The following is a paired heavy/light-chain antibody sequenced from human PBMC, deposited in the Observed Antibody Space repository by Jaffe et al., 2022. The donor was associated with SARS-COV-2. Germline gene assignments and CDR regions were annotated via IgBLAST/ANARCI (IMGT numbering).Light chain of an antibody. CDR2: GNS. Sequence: QSVLTQPPSVSGAPGQRVTISCAGSSSNIGAGYGVHWYQQLPGTAPKLLIYGNSNRPSGVPDRFSGSKSGTSASLAITGLQAEDEADYYCQSYDSSLSGVLFGGGTKLTVL. CDR1: SSNIGAGYG. CDR3: QSYDSSLSGVL. J-gene: IGLJ2*01. V-gene: IGLV1-40*01.
Heavy chain of an antibody. CDR1: GFTFSSYA. Sequence: EVQLLESGGNLVQPGGSLRLSCAGSGFTFSSYALSWVRQAPGKGLEWVSSISGSGGGTYYVDSVKGRFTISRDNSKNMLYLQMNSLRAEDTAVYYCAKTLDRRSGWLLADSYSYDMDVWGQGTTVTVSS. CDR3: AKTLDRRSGWLLADSYSYDMDV. V-gene: IGHV3-23*01. CDR2: ISGSGGGT. D-gene: IGHD3-22*01. J-gene: IGHJ6*02.